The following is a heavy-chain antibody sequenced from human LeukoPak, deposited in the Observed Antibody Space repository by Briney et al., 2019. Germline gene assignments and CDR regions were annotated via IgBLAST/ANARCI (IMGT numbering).Heavy chain of an antibody. CDR2: IKQDGSEK. D-gene: IGHD2-2*01. V-gene: IGHV3-7*01. CDR3: ASWNVVVPAAIGYYYYYMDV. Sequence: GGSLRLSCAASGFTFSSYAMSWVRQAPGKGLEWVANIKQDGSEKYYVDSVKGRFTISRDNAKNSLYLQMNSLRAEDTAVYYCASWNVVVPAAIGYYYYYMDVWGKGTTVTVSS. J-gene: IGHJ6*03. CDR1: GFTFSSYA.